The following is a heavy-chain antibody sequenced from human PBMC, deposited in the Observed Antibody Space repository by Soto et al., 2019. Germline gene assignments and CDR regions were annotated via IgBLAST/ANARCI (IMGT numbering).Heavy chain of an antibody. CDR3: ARLGGYYQAFDS. Sequence: PSETLSLTGTVSGGSISSYYWGWIRQPPGKGLEWIGYIYYTGTTKYNPSLKSRVTVSVDSSKNQFSLKLDSVTAADTAVYYCARLGGYYQAFDSWGQGTLVTVSS. V-gene: IGHV4-59*08. CDR1: GGSISSYY. D-gene: IGHD3-22*01. CDR2: IYYTGTT. J-gene: IGHJ4*02.